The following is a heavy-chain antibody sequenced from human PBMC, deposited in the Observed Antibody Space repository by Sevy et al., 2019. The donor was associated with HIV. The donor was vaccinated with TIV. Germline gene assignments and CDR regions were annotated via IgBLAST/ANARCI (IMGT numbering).Heavy chain of an antibody. V-gene: IGHV3-23*01. CDR1: GFTFSNYA. CDR3: VKEVSEYSYSDY. CDR2: ISGSAHRT. J-gene: IGHJ4*02. D-gene: IGHD5-18*01. Sequence: GESLKISFAASGFTFSNYAMSWVRQTPGKGLEGVSAISGSAHRTYYTDSVKGRFTISRDNSKNMVFLQMNSLRAEDTAVYYCVKEVSEYSYSDYWGQGTLVTVS.